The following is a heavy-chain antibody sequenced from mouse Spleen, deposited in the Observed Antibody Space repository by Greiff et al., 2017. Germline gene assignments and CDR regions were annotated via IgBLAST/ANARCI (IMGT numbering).Heavy chain of an antibody. CDR2: ISYDGSN. J-gene: IGHJ3*01. V-gene: IGHV3-6*01. D-gene: IGHD2-4*01. Sequence: EVQLQESGPGLVKPSQSLSLTCSVTGYSITSGYYWNWIRQFPGNKLEWMGYISYDGSNNYNPSLKNRISITRDTSKNQFFLKLNSVTTEDTATYYCARKGDYYDYDEGFAYWGQGTLVTVSA. CDR1: GYSITSGYY. CDR3: ARKGDYYDYDEGFAY.